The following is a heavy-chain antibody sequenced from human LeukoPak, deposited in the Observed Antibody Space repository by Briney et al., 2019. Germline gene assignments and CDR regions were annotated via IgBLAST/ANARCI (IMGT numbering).Heavy chain of an antibody. CDR2: IYGSGST. V-gene: IGHV4-59*01. CDR3: AREGTSGTHLNWFDP. D-gene: IGHD1-1*01. Sequence: PSETLSLTCTVSGGSISSYYWSWIRQPPGKGLEWIGHIYGSGSTNYNPSLKSRVTLSVDTSKNQFSLKLSSVTAADTAVYYCAREGTSGTHLNWFDPWGQGTLVTISS. J-gene: IGHJ5*02. CDR1: GGSISSYY.